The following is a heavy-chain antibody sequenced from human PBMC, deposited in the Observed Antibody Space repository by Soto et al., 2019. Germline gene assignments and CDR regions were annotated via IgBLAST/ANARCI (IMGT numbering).Heavy chain of an antibody. Sequence: SETLSLTCTVSGGSISSYYWSWIRQPPGKGLEWIGYIYYSGSTNYNPSLKSRVTISVDTSKNQFSLKLSSVTAADTAVYYCARRGAVGYGDYGFWYFDLWGRGTLVTVSS. J-gene: IGHJ2*01. CDR1: GGSISSYY. V-gene: IGHV4-59*01. CDR2: IYYSGST. CDR3: ARRGAVGYGDYGFWYFDL. D-gene: IGHD4-17*01.